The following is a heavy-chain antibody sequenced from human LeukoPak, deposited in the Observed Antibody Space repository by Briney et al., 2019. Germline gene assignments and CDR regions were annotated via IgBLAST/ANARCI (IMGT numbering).Heavy chain of an antibody. CDR3: ASTNPFNCSGGCCYFYWFDP. V-gene: IGHV3-30-3*01. D-gene: IGHD2-15*01. CDR1: GFTFSSYA. Sequence: GGSLRLSCAASGFTFSSYAMHWVRQAPGKGLEWVAVISYDGSNKYYADSVKGRFTISRDNSKNTLYLQMNSLRAEDTAVYYCASTNPFNCSGGCCYFYWFDPWGQGTLVTVSS. J-gene: IGHJ5*02. CDR2: ISYDGSNK.